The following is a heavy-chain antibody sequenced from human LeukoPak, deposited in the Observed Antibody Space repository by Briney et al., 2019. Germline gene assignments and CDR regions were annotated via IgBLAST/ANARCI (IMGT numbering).Heavy chain of an antibody. D-gene: IGHD2-2*02. CDR1: GGTFSSYA. CDR2: IIPIFGTA. J-gene: IGHJ4*02. V-gene: IGHV1-69*05. Sequence: SVKVSCKASGGTFSSYAISWVRQAPGQGLEWMGGIIPIFGTANYAQKFQGRVTITTDESTSTAYMELSSLRSEDTAVSYCATGSAAAIIDYFDYWGQGTLVTVSS. CDR3: ATGSAAAIIDYFDY.